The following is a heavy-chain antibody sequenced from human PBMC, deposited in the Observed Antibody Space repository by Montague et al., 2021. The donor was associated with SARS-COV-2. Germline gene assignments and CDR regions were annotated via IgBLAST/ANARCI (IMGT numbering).Heavy chain of an antibody. CDR3: ARDDPYCTNGVCYTGNGLDP. D-gene: IGHD2-8*01. CDR2: TYYRSKWYN. J-gene: IGHJ5*02. CDR1: GDSVSSNSAA. V-gene: IGHV6-1*01. Sequence: CAISGDSVSSNSAAWNWIRQSPSRGLEWLGRTYYRSKWYNDYAVSVKSRITINPDTSKNQFSLQLNSVTPEDTAVYYCARDDPYCTNGVCYTGNGLDPWGQGTLVTVSA.